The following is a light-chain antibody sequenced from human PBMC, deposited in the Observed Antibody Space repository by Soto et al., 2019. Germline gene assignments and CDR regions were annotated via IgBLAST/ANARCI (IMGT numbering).Light chain of an antibody. CDR3: QQYGTSQIT. CDR2: GAS. J-gene: IGKJ5*01. Sequence: ENVLTQSPGTLSLSPGERATLSCRASQTVSSYLTWYQQRPGQAPRLLIYGASKRATGIPDRFSGSGSGTDFTLTISRLEPEDFALYYCQQYGTSQITFGHGTRLEIK. V-gene: IGKV3-20*01. CDR1: QTVSSY.